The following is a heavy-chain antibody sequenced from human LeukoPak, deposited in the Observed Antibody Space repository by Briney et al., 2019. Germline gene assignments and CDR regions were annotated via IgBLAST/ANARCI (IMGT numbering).Heavy chain of an antibody. D-gene: IGHD5-24*01. CDR1: GFTVSSNY. V-gene: IGHV3-53*01. Sequence: GGSLRLSCAASGFTVSSNYMSWVRQAPGKGLEWVSVIYSGGDTYYADSVKGRFTISRDNSKNTLYLQMNSLRAEDTAVYYCAKESRYTYDAFDIWGQGTMVTVSS. J-gene: IGHJ3*02. CDR2: IYSGGDT. CDR3: AKESRYTYDAFDI.